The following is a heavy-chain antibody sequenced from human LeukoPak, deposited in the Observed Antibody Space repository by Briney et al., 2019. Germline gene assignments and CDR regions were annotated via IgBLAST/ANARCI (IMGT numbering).Heavy chain of an antibody. J-gene: IGHJ4*02. CDR3: ARTLRPDFDY. V-gene: IGHV6-1*01. Sequence: PSQTLSLTCAISGDSVSSSSSAWSWIRQSPSRGLEWLGRTYYRSKWHNDYAESVKSRITINPDTSKNEFSLQLNSVTPEDTAVYYCARTLRPDFDYWGQGTLVTVSS. CDR1: GDSVSSSSSA. CDR2: TYYRSKWHN.